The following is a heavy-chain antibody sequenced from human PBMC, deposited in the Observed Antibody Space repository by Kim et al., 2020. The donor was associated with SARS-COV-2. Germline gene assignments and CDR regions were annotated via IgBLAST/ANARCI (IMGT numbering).Heavy chain of an antibody. D-gene: IGHD6-6*01. Sequence: YYDYAVSVESRITINPDTAKTQFSLQLNSVTPEDTAVYYCARSSARRFDYWGQGTLVTVSS. V-gene: IGHV6-1*01. J-gene: IGHJ4*02. CDR3: ARSSARRFDY. CDR2: YY.